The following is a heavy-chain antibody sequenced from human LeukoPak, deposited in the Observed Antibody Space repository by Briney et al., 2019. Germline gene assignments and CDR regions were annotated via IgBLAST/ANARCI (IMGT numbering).Heavy chain of an antibody. CDR3: ARDGVPGAFDY. D-gene: IGHD7-27*01. Sequence: GGSVRLPCAASGFTFSSYSMNCVRHAPGKGLVWVSSISSHSRYIYYAGSMRGRFTISRDDAKNSLYLEMNSLRGEDTAVYYCARDGVPGAFDYWGQGTLVTVSS. J-gene: IGHJ4*02. CDR1: GFTFSSYS. CDR2: ISSHSRYI. V-gene: IGHV3-21*01.